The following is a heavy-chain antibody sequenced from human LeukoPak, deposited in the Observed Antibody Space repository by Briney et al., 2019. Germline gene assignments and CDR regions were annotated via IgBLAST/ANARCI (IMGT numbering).Heavy chain of an antibody. V-gene: IGHV3-20*01. CDR2: INWNGGST. J-gene: IGHJ4*02. Sequence: SGGSLRLSCAASGFTFDDCGMSWVRQAPGKGLEWVSGINWNGGSTGYADSVKGRFTISRDNAKNSLYLQMNSLRAEDTALYHCARVVYRDYYDSSSFPSYYFDYWGQGTLVTVSS. D-gene: IGHD3-22*01. CDR1: GFTFDDCG. CDR3: ARVVYRDYYDSSSFPSYYFDY.